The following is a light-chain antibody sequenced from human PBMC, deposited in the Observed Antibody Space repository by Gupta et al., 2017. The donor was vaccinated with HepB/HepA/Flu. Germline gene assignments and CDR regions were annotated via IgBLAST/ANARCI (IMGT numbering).Light chain of an antibody. CDR2: DAS. J-gene: IGKJ1*01. V-gene: IGKV3-11*01. CDR3: LHRYNWRRT. Sequence: DIVLTQSPATLSLSPGERATLACRASQSISNYLAWYQQKPGQAPRLLISDASNRATGVPPRFSGSGSGTDFTLTISSLEPEDFAVYYCLHRYNWRRTFGQGTKVEI. CDR1: QSISNY.